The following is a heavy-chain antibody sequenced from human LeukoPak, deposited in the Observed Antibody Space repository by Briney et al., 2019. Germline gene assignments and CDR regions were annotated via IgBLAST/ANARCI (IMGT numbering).Heavy chain of an antibody. CDR2: IKSKTDGWTT. J-gene: IGHJ4*02. V-gene: IGHV3-15*01. D-gene: IGHD5-18*01. CDR1: GFTFSNAW. CDR3: TTVDTAYVFDY. Sequence: SGGSLRLSCAASGFTFSNAWMSWVRQAPGKGLEWVGRIKSKTDGWTTDYAAPVKGRFTISRDDAKNTLYLQMNSLKTEDTAVYYCTTVDTAYVFDYWGQGTLVTVSS.